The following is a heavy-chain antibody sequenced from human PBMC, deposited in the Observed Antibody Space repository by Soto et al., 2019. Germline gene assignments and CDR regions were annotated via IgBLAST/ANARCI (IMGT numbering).Heavy chain of an antibody. D-gene: IGHD2-21*01. V-gene: IGHV1-69*02. CDR2: FIPILDMA. Sequence: QVQVVQSGAEVKKPESSVKVSCKPSGGTCNTYTVNWVRLAPGHGLEWMGRFIPILDMANYAQKFQDRVTITADRSTFTAYMELNSLTSDYTAVYYCAISYCRDNSCPRDFDFWGPGTRVTVSS. J-gene: IGHJ4*02. CDR1: GGTCNTYT. CDR3: AISYCRDNSCPRDFDF.